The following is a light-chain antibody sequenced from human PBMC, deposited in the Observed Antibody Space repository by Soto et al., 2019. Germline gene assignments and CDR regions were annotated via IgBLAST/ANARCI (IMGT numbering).Light chain of an antibody. CDR3: QQYNNWPPT. J-gene: IGKJ5*01. Sequence: EIVMTRSPATLSVSPGERATLSCRASQSVSSKLAWYQQKPGQAPRLLIYGASTRATGIPARFSGSGSGTDFTLTISSLQSEDFAVYYCQQYNNWPPTFGQGTRLEIK. CDR2: GAS. V-gene: IGKV3-15*01. CDR1: QSVSSK.